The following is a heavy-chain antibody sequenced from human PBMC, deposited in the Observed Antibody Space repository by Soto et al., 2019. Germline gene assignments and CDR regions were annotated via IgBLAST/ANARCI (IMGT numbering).Heavy chain of an antibody. Sequence: QVQLQESGPGLVKPSGTLSLTCAVSGGSISSSNWWSWVRQPPGKGLEWIGEIYHSGSTNYNPSLKNRVTRSVDKSQNQFSLKLSSVTAADTAVYYCARDGGDILVVPAATSFDYWGQGTLVTVSS. D-gene: IGHD2-2*01. CDR2: IYHSGST. CDR3: ARDGGDILVVPAATSFDY. CDR1: GGSISSSNW. J-gene: IGHJ4*02. V-gene: IGHV4-4*02.